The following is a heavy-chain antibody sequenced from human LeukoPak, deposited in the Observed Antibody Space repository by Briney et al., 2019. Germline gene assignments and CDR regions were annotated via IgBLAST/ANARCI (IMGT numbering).Heavy chain of an antibody. D-gene: IGHD6-19*01. Sequence: SVKVSRKASGGTFSGYAISWVRQAPGQGLEWMGRIIPIFGTANYAQKFQGRVTITTDESTSTVYMELSSLRSEDTAVYYCARIIAVAPHYYMDVWGKGTTVTVSS. J-gene: IGHJ6*03. V-gene: IGHV1-69*05. CDR2: IIPIFGTA. CDR1: GGTFSGYA. CDR3: ARIIAVAPHYYMDV.